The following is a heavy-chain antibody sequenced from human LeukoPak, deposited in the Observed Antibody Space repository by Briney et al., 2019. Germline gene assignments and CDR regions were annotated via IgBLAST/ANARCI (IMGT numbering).Heavy chain of an antibody. CDR2: IKQDGGEK. CDR3: ARDGRPPDY. CDR1: GITFSSYW. Sequence: GGSLRLSCADSGITFSSYWMSWVRQAPGKGLEWVANIKQDGGEKYYVDSVKGRFTISRDNAKNSLYLQMNNLRVEDTAVYYCARDGRPPDYWGQGTLVTVSS. J-gene: IGHJ4*02. V-gene: IGHV3-7*03.